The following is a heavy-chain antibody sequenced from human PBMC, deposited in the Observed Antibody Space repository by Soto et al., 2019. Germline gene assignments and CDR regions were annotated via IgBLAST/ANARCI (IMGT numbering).Heavy chain of an antibody. J-gene: IGHJ6*04. CDR1: GFTFTSSA. D-gene: IGHD2-8*02. V-gene: IGHV1-58*01. CDR3: AARTGYYYGMDV. CDR2: IVVGSGNT. Sequence: QMQLVQSGPEVKKPGTSVKVSCKASGFTFTSSAVQWVRQARGQRLEWIGWIVVGSGNTNYAQKFQERVTITRDMSTSTAYMELSSLRSEDTAVYYCAARTGYYYGMDVWGKGTTVTVSS.